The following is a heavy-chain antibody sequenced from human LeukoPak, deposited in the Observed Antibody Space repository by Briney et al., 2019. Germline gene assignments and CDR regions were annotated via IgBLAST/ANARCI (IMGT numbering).Heavy chain of an antibody. J-gene: IGHJ4*02. Sequence: GGSLRLSCAASGFTFDDYAMHWVRRAPGKGLEWVSGISWKSGSIGYADSVKGRFTISRDNAKNSLYLQMNSLRAEDTALYYCAKVGLYYDSSGYYDYWGQGTLVTVSS. CDR1: GFTFDDYA. V-gene: IGHV3-9*01. D-gene: IGHD3-22*01. CDR3: AKVGLYYDSSGYYDY. CDR2: ISWKSGSI.